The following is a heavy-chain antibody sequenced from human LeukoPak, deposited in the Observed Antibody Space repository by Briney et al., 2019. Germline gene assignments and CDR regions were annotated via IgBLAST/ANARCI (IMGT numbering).Heavy chain of an antibody. D-gene: IGHD3-3*01. CDR1: GYTFTSYD. CDR3: ARAFGVVMVYFDY. V-gene: IGHV1-8*01. J-gene: IGHJ4*02. Sequence: ASVKVSCKASGYTFTSYDINWVRQATGQGLEWMGWMNPNSGNTGYAQKFQGRVTMTRNTSISTAYMGLSSLRSEDTAVYYCARAFGVVMVYFDYWGQGTLVTVSS. CDR2: MNPNSGNT.